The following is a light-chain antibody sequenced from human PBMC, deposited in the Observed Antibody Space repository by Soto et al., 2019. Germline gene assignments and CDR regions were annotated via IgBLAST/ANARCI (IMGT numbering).Light chain of an antibody. CDR1: SSDVRSYNL. Sequence: QSVLTQPASVSGSPGQSITISCTGTSSDVRSYNLVSWYQQHPGKAPKLMIYEVSKRPSGVSNRFSGSKSGNTASLTISGLYAEDEADYYCCSYAGSSTPLIFGTGTKVTVL. CDR3: CSYAGSSTPLI. CDR2: EVS. J-gene: IGLJ1*01. V-gene: IGLV2-23*02.